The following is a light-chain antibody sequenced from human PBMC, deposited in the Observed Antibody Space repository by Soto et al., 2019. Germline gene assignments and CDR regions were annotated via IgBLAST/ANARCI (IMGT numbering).Light chain of an antibody. CDR3: QQSSTTPET. V-gene: IGKV1-39*01. CDR2: AAS. CDR1: QNINNN. J-gene: IGKJ1*01. Sequence: DIQMTQSPSSLSASVGDRVTITCRASQNINNNLNWYQQKPGKAPKLLIFAASILQSGVPSRLSGSGSGTDFTLTIISLQPEDFAPYYCQQSSTTPETFGQGTKVEIK.